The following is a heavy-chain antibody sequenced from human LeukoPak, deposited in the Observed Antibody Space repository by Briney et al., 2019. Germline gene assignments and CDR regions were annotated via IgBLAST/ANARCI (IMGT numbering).Heavy chain of an antibody. CDR2: IKPNSGGT. CDR1: GYTFTGYY. V-gene: IGHV1-2*02. CDR3: ASSSWYEAYYYYGMDV. Sequence: GASVKVSCKASGYTFTGYYMHWVRQAPGQGLEWMGWIKPNSGGTNYAQMFQGRVTMTRDTSISTAYMELSRLRSDDTAVYYCASSSWYEAYYYYGMDVWGQGTTATVSS. D-gene: IGHD6-13*01. J-gene: IGHJ6*02.